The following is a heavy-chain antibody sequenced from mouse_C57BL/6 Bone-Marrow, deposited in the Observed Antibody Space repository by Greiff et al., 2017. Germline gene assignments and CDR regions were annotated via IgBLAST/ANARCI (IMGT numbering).Heavy chain of an antibody. Sequence: VQLKQSGAELVKPGASVKMSCKASGFNITTYPIEWMKQNHGKSLEWIGTIHPYNDDTTYNEKFKGKATLTIEKSSSTVYLELIRLTSDDSAVYYCARATGYYFDYWGQGTTLTVSS. D-gene: IGHD1-1*01. CDR1: GFNITTYP. V-gene: IGHV1-47*01. CDR3: ARATGYYFDY. J-gene: IGHJ2*01. CDR2: IHPYNDDT.